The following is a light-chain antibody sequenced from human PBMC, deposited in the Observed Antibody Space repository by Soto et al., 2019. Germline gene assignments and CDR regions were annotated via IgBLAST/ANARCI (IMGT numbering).Light chain of an antibody. CDR3: QQYTNTNNPWM. V-gene: IGKV1-5*01. CDR2: DAS. Sequence: IQFSQSPPTLSASVGDRVTITCRASQTISTWMAWYQQKPGKAPKLLVYDASTLQSGVASRLSGSGSGTEFTLIISGLQPDDSATYYCQQYTNTNNPWMLGQGTKVDIK. J-gene: IGKJ1*01. CDR1: QTISTW.